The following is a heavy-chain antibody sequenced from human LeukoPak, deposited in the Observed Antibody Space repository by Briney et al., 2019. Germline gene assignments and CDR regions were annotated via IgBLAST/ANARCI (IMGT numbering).Heavy chain of an antibody. V-gene: IGHV1-2*02. D-gene: IGHD3-3*01. Sequence: GASVKVSCKASGYTFSDYYLHWLRQAPGQGLEWMGWINPYSGGTNYAQKFQGRVTMTRDTSISTAYMELSRLRSDDTAVYYCARGVTIFGVVSAEYFQHWGQGTLVTVSS. CDR1: GYTFSDYY. CDR3: ARGVTIFGVVSAEYFQH. J-gene: IGHJ1*01. CDR2: INPYSGGT.